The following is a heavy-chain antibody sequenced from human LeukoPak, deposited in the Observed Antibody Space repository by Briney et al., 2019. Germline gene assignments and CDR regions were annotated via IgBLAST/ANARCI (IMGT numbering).Heavy chain of an antibody. Sequence: PGGSLRLSCAASGFTFSSYSMNWVRQAPGKGLEWVSYISSSSSTIYYADSVKGRFTISRDNAKNSLYLQMNSLRAEDTAVYYCARVAVGTYSVYFYMDAWGKGTTVTVSS. V-gene: IGHV3-48*01. D-gene: IGHD1-26*01. CDR1: GFTFSSYS. CDR3: ARVAVGTYSVYFYMDA. CDR2: ISSSSSTI. J-gene: IGHJ6*03.